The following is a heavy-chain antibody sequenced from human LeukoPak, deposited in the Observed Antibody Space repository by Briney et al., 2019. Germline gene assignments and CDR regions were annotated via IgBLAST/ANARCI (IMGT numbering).Heavy chain of an antibody. CDR1: GGSISSGGYY. CDR3: ARDRGYWGEALGYFDY. Sequence: SETLSLTCTVSGGSISSGGYYWSWIRQHPGKGLEWIGYIYYSGSTYYNPSLKSRVTISVDTSKNQFSLKLSSVTAADTAVYYCARDRGYWGEALGYFDYWGQGTLVTVSS. V-gene: IGHV4-31*03. D-gene: IGHD7-27*01. J-gene: IGHJ4*02. CDR2: IYYSGST.